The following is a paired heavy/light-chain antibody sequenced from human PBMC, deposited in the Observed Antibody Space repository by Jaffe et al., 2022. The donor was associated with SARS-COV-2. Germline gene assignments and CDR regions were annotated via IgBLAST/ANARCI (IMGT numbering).Light chain of an antibody. Sequence: EIVLTQSPATLSLSPGERATLSCRASQSVSSYLAWYQQKPGQAPRLLIYDASNRATGIPARFSGSGSGTDFTLTISSLEPEDFAVYYCQQRSNWPPVFTFGPGTKVDIK. V-gene: IGKV3-11*01. J-gene: IGKJ3*01. CDR1: QSVSSY. CDR2: DAS. CDR3: QQRSNWPPVFT.
Heavy chain of an antibody. D-gene: IGHD3-22*01. CDR1: GFTFSSYE. V-gene: IGHV3-48*03. Sequence: EVQLVESGGGLVQPGGSLRLSCAASGFTFSSYEMNWVRQAPGKGLEWVSYISSSGSTIYYADSVKGRFTISRDNAKNSLYLQMNSLRAEDTAVYYCARVSAYYYDSSGYPHGMDVWGQGTTVTVSS. J-gene: IGHJ6*02. CDR3: ARVSAYYYDSSGYPHGMDV. CDR2: ISSSGSTI.